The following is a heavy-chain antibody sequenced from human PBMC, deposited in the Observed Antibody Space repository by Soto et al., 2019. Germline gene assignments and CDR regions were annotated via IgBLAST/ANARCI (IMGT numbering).Heavy chain of an antibody. CDR1: GGTFSSYA. D-gene: IGHD3-9*01. CDR3: ARDQYYDILTGYYVYWYFDL. J-gene: IGHJ2*01. V-gene: IGHV1-69*13. Sequence: SVKVSCKASGGTFSSYAISWVRQAPGQGLEWMGGIIPIFGTANYAQKFQGRVTITADESTSTAYMELSSLRSEDTAVYYCARDQYYDILTGYYVYWYFDLWGRGTQVTVSS. CDR2: IIPIFGTA.